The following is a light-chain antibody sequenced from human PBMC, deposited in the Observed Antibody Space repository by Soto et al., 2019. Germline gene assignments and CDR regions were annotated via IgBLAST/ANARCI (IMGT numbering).Light chain of an antibody. J-gene: IGKJ5*01. V-gene: IGKV3-20*01. CDR1: QSVSSSY. Sequence: EVVLTPAQATLYAFATAGGKLYCRASQSVSSSYLAWYQQKPGQAPRLLTYGASSRATGIPDRFSGSGSGTDFTLTISRLQPEDFAVYYCQQYGSSDTFGQGTRLEIK. CDR3: QQYGSSDT. CDR2: GAS.